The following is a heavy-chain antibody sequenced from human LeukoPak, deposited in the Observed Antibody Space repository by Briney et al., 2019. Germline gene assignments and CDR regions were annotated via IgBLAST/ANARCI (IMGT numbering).Heavy chain of an antibody. CDR1: GFTFGNFW. Sequence: GGSLRLSCAASGFTFGNFWMSWVRQAPGKGLEWVANIKQDGTDKYYVDSVRGRFTISRDNAKNSLYLQMNSLRVEDTAVYYCAELGITMIGGVWGKGTTVTISS. J-gene: IGHJ6*04. CDR3: AELGITMIGGV. CDR2: IKQDGTDK. D-gene: IGHD3-10*02. V-gene: IGHV3-7*01.